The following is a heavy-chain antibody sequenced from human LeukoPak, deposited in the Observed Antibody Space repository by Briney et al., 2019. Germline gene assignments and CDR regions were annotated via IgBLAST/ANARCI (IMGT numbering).Heavy chain of an antibody. CDR1: GGSISSGGYY. CDR3: ATNRDGYSVLLGY. V-gene: IGHV4-31*03. D-gene: IGHD5-24*01. J-gene: IGHJ4*02. CDR2: IYYSGST. Sequence: PSQTLSLTCTVSGGSISSGGYYWSWIRQHPGKGLEWIGYIYYSGSTYYNPSLKSRVTISVDTSKNQFSLKLSSVTAADTAVYYCATNRDGYSVLLGYWGQGTLVTVSS.